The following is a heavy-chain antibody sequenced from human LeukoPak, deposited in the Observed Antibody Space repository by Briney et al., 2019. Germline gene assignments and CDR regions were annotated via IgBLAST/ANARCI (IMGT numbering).Heavy chain of an antibody. CDR2: MNPNSGNT. Sequence: ASVKVSCKASGYTFTSYDINWVRQATGQGLEWMGWMNPNSGNTGYAQKFQGRVTMTRNTSISTAYMELSSLRSEDTAVYYCARDRGAVAGIDYWGQGTLVTVSS. CDR3: ARDRGAVAGIDY. V-gene: IGHV1-8*01. CDR1: GYTFTSYD. D-gene: IGHD6-19*01. J-gene: IGHJ4*02.